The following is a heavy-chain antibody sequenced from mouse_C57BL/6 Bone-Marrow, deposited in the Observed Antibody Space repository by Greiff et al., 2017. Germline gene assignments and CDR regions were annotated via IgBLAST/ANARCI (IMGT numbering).Heavy chain of an antibody. D-gene: IGHD1-1*01. CDR2: IDPEDGET. V-gene: IGHV14-2*01. J-gene: IGHJ2*01. CDR1: GFNIKDYY. CDR3: TRSLIYYGTNY. Sequence: VQLQQSGAELVKPGASVKLSCTASGFNIKDYYIHWVKQRTEQGLEWIGRIDPEDGETKYAPKFQDKATITAEKSSNTDYLQLRSLTSEDTAVYYCTRSLIYYGTNYWGQGTTLTVSS.